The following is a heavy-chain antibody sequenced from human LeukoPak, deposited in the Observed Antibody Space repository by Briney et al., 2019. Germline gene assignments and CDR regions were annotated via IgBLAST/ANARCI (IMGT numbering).Heavy chain of an antibody. CDR2: IYYSGST. V-gene: IGHV4-59*01. J-gene: IGHJ1*01. Sequence: SETLSLTCTVSGGSISSYYWSWIRQPPGKGLEWIGYIYYSGSTNYNPSLKSRVTISVDTPKNQFSLKLSSVTAADTAVYYCARSGYYGTDFQHWGQGTLVTVSS. CDR1: GGSISSYY. D-gene: IGHD3-22*01. CDR3: ARSGYYGTDFQH.